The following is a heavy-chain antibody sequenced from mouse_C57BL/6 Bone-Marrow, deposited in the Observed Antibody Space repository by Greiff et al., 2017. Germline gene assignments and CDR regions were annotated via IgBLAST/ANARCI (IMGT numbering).Heavy chain of an antibody. D-gene: IGHD1-1*01. CDR3: AREGVYYVSSPDY. CDR1: GYTFTSYW. CDR2: FDPSDSYT. Sequence: QVQLKQPGAELVMPGASVKLSCKASGYTFTSYWMHWVKQRPGQGLAWIGEFDPSDSYTNYNQKFKGKSTLTVDKSSSTAYMQRSSRTSEDSAVDYCAREGVYYVSSPDYWGQGGTLTVTS. J-gene: IGHJ2*01. V-gene: IGHV1-69*01.